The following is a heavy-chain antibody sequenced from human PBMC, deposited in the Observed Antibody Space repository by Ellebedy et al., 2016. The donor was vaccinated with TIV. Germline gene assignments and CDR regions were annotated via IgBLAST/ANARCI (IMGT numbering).Heavy chain of an antibody. CDR1: GGSISSGGYY. J-gene: IGHJ2*01. D-gene: IGHD3-22*01. CDR3: ARDSSGYFRWLGNWYFDL. Sequence: MPSETLSLTCTVSGGSISSGGYYWSWIRKHPGKGLEWIGYIYYSGSTYYNPSLKSRVTISVDTSKNQFSLKLSSVTAADTAVYYCARDSSGYFRWLGNWYFDLWGRGTLVTVSS. CDR2: IYYSGST. V-gene: IGHV4-31*03.